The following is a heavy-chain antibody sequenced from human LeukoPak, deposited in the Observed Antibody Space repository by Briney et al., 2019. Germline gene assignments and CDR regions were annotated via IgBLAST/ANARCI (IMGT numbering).Heavy chain of an antibody. CDR3: ARRYDSSGYYGEES. CDR2: IIPILGIA. Sequence: ASVKVSCKASGGTFSSYTISWVRQAPGQGLEWMGRIIPILGIANYAQKFQGRVTITADKSTSTAYMELSSLRSEDTAVYYCARRYDSSGYYGEESWGQGTLVTVSP. D-gene: IGHD3-22*01. CDR1: GGTFSSYT. V-gene: IGHV1-69*02. J-gene: IGHJ4*02.